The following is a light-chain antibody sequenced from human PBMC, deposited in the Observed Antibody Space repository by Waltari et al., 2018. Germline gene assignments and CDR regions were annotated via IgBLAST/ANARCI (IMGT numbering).Light chain of an antibody. Sequence: QLVLTQSPSASASLGASVKLTCTLSSGHSSNIIAWHQQQPEKGPRYLMKVNRDGSHSKGDEIPDRFSGSSSGAERYLTISSLQSEDEADYYWQTGGHGTWVFGGGTKLTVL. CDR3: QTGGHGTWV. CDR1: SGHSSNI. CDR2: VNRDGSH. V-gene: IGLV4-69*01. J-gene: IGLJ3*02.